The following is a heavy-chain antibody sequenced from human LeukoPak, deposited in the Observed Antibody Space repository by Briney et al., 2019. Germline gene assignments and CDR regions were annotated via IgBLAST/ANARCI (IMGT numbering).Heavy chain of an antibody. Sequence: SQTLSLTCAISGDSVSGDNSAWNWIRQSPSGGLEWLGRTYYRSKWITGYAVSLQGRITINPDTSKNQFSLQLHSMSPEDTAVYYCARNYRPDFDCWGQGTLVTVSS. CDR2: TYYRSKWIT. J-gene: IGHJ4*02. V-gene: IGHV6-1*01. CDR3: ARNYRPDFDC. CDR1: GDSVSGDNSA. D-gene: IGHD3-10*01.